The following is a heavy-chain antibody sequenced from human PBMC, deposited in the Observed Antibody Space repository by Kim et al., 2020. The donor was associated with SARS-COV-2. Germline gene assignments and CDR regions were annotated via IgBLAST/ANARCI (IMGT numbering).Heavy chain of an antibody. CDR1: GFTFSSYS. D-gene: IGHD5-12*01. CDR3: ARDSSRDGYNHYYYYGMDV. J-gene: IGHJ6*02. CDR2: ISSSSSYI. V-gene: IGHV3-21*01. Sequence: GGSLRLSCAASGFTFSSYSMNWVRQAPGKGLEWVSSISSSSSYIYYADSVKGRFTISRDNAKNSLYLQMNSLRAEDTAVYYCARDSSRDGYNHYYYYGMDVWGQGTTVTVSS.